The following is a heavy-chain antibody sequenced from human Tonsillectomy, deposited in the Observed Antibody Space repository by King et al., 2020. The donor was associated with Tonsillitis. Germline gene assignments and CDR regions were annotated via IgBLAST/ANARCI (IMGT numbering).Heavy chain of an antibody. CDR1: GFTFRLYS. D-gene: IGHD2-15*01. Sequence: VQLVESGGGLVQPGGSLRLSCAVSGFTFRLYSMNWVRQAPGEGLEWVSYISSGSTNIYYADSVKDRFTISRDNVKDSLYLQMNSLRDEVTAVYYCARENGDCSGGVCYMAGFDLWGRGTLVTVSS. J-gene: IGHJ2*01. CDR2: ISSGSTNI. CDR3: ARENGDCSGGVCYMAGFDL. V-gene: IGHV3-48*02.